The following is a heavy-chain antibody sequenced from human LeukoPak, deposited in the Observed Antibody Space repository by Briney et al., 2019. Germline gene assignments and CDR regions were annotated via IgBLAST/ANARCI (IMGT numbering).Heavy chain of an antibody. V-gene: IGHV4-4*07. D-gene: IGHD5-18*01. CDR1: GGSISGYY. CDR3: ARQAGWGYNSGAIDY. CDR2: IYTSGST. J-gene: IGHJ4*02. Sequence: SETLSLTCTVSGGSISGYYWSWIRQPAGKGLEWIGRIYTSGSTNHNPSLKSRVNMSVDTSKNQFSLKLTSVTAADTAVYYCARQAGWGYNSGAIDYWGQGTLVTVSS.